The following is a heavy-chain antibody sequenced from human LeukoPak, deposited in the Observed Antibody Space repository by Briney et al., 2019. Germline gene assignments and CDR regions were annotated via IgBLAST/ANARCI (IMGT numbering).Heavy chain of an antibody. CDR1: GGTFSSYA. J-gene: IGHJ4*02. D-gene: IGHD4-23*01. V-gene: IGHV1-8*02. CDR3: ARGGVDGGNSFDY. Sequence: ASVKVSCKASGGTFSSYAISWVRQATGQGLEWMGWMNPNSGNTGYAQKFQGRVTMTRNTSISTAYMELSSLRSEDTAVYYCARGGVDGGNSFDYWGQGTLVTVSS. CDR2: MNPNSGNT.